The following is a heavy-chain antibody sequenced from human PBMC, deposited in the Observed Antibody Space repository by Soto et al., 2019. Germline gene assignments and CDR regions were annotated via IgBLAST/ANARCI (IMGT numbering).Heavy chain of an antibody. J-gene: IGHJ4*02. D-gene: IGHD3-22*01. CDR3: ARARNYYDSSGYYHAVYY. CDR2: INPNSGGT. Sequence: ASVKVSCKASGHTFTGYYMHWVRQAPGQGLEWMGWINPNSGGTNYAQEFQGRVTMTRDTSISTAYMELSRLRSDDTAVDYCARARNYYDSSGYYHAVYYWGQGTLATVPS. V-gene: IGHV1-2*02. CDR1: GHTFTGYY.